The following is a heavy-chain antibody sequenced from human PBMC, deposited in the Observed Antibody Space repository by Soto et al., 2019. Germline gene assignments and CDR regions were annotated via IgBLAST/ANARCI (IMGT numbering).Heavy chain of an antibody. J-gene: IGHJ5*02. CDR2: IYANDNR. D-gene: IGHD1-7*01. Sequence: GGSLRLSCAVSGFTVSSNYMSWVRQAPGKGLEWVSIIYANDNRYYADSVKGRFTISRDNSKNTLYLQMNSLRAEDTDIYYCTKEELGRDHWGQGTLVTVSS. CDR1: GFTVSSNY. V-gene: IGHV3-53*01. CDR3: TKEELGRDH.